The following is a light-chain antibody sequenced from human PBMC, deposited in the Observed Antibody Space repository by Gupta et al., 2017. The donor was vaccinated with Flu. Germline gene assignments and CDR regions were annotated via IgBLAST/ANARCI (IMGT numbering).Light chain of an antibody. CDR1: TSNIGGNA. CDR2: SSS. V-gene: IGLV1-44*01. Sequence: QSVLTQRRSASGTPGQRVSIPCSGSTSNIGGNAVNWYQQFPGTAPKLLMHSSSQRPSGVPDRFSGSKSGTSASLAIRGLQSGDEADYYCAAWDDSLIGWVFGGGTKLTVL. J-gene: IGLJ3*02. CDR3: AAWDDSLIGWV.